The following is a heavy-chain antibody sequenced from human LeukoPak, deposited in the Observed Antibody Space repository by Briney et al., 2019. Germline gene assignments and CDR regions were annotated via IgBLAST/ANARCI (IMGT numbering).Heavy chain of an antibody. V-gene: IGHV3-21*01. J-gene: IGHJ6*03. D-gene: IGHD2-2*01. CDR1: GFTFSSYS. CDR3: ARDPSPRTSYYYYYMDV. Sequence: PGGSLRLSCAASGFTFSSYSMNWVRQAPGKGLEWVSSISSSSYIYYADSVKGRFTISRDNAKNSLYLQMNSLRVEDTAVYYCARDPSPRTSYYYYYMDVWGKGTTVTVSS. CDR2: ISSSSYI.